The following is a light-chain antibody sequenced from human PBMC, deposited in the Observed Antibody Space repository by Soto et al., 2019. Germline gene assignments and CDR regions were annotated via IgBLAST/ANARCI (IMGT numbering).Light chain of an antibody. J-gene: IGKJ1*01. CDR1: QSVSSSY. V-gene: IGKV3-20*01. Sequence: EIVLTQSPATLSLPPGERATLSCRASQSVSSSYLAWYQQKPGQAPRLLIYGASSRATGIPDRFSGSGSGTDFTLTISRLEPEDFAVYYCQQYGSSPRTFGQGTKVESK. CDR3: QQYGSSPRT. CDR2: GAS.